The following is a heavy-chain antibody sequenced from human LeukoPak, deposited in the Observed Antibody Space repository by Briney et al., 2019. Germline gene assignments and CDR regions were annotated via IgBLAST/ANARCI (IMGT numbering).Heavy chain of an antibody. CDR1: GFTYSSYA. D-gene: IGHD3-22*01. V-gene: IGHV3-23*01. Sequence: PGGSLRLSCAASGFTYSSYAMSWVRQAPGKGLQWVSAISGSGGNTYYADSVKGRFTISRDNSKNTLYLQMNSLRAEDTAVYYCAKDGRAVYYYDGSGYSPFDYWGKGTLVTVSP. CDR3: AKDGRAVYYYDGSGYSPFDY. J-gene: IGHJ4*02. CDR2: ISGSGGNT.